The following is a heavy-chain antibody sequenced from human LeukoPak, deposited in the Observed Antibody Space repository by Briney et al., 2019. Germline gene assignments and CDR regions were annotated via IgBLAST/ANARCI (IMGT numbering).Heavy chain of an antibody. CDR3: ARGRRGIRTLGY. CDR1: GYTFTSYD. D-gene: IGHD1-26*01. J-gene: IGHJ4*02. Sequence: GASVKVSCKASGYTFTSYDINWARQATGQGLEWMGWMNPNSGNTGYAQKFQGRVTMTRNTSISTAYMELSSLRSEDTAVYYCARGRRGIRTLGYWGQGTLVTVSS. V-gene: IGHV1-8*01. CDR2: MNPNSGNT.